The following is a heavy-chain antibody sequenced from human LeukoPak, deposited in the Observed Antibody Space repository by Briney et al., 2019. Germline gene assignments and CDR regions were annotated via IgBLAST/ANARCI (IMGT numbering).Heavy chain of an antibody. J-gene: IGHJ4*02. V-gene: IGHV1-2*02. D-gene: IGHD1-26*01. CDR2: TNPNSGGT. Sequence: ASVKVSCKASGYTFTGYYMHWVRQAPGQGLEWMGWTNPNSGGTNYAQKFQGRVTMTRDTSISTAYMELSRLRSDDTAVYYCARGGLVGVKPRDYWGQGTLVTVSS. CDR1: GYTFTGYY. CDR3: ARGGLVGVKPRDY.